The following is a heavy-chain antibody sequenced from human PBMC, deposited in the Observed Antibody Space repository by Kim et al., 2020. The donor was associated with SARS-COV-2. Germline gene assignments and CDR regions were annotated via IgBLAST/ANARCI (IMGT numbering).Heavy chain of an antibody. V-gene: IGHV4-4*02. CDR2: IYHSGST. CDR1: GGSISSSNW. Sequence: SETLSLTCAVSGGSISSSNWWSWVRQPPGKGLEWIGEIYHSGSTNYNPSLKSRVTISVDKSKNQFSLKLSSVTAADTAVYYCARGNITMVRGVIMYYYYYGMDVWGQGTTVTVSS. CDR3: ARGNITMVRGVIMYYYYYGMDV. D-gene: IGHD3-10*01. J-gene: IGHJ6*02.